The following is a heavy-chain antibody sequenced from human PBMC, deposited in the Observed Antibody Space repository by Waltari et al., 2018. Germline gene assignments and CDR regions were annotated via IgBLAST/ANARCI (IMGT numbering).Heavy chain of an antibody. CDR1: GYRFPSHD. CDR2: MNPDSGST. V-gene: IGHV1-8*01. CDR3: ARGGVYGSGNNWFDL. J-gene: IGHJ5*02. D-gene: IGHD3-10*01. Sequence: QVQLVQSGAEVRKSGASLKVSCKASGYRFPSHDINWVRQATGQGLEWMGWMNPDSGSTDYAREFQGRISMTRNTSISTAYMELSSLTFDDTAVYYCARGGVYGSGNNWFDLWGQGTQVTVSS.